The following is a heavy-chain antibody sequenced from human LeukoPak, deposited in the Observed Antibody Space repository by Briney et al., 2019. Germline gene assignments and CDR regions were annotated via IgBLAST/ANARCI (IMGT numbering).Heavy chain of an antibody. J-gene: IGHJ6*02. CDR1: GFTFSSYE. D-gene: IGHD3-3*01. V-gene: IGHV3-23*01. CDR2: ISNSGDST. Sequence: GGSLRLSCAAAGFTFSSYEVNWVRQAPGKGLEWVSVISNSGDSTYYADSVKGRFTISRDNSKNTLYLQMNSLRAEDTAVYYCGKGLSGVVIEGAFGRDVWGQGTTVTVSS. CDR3: GKGLSGVVIEGAFGRDV.